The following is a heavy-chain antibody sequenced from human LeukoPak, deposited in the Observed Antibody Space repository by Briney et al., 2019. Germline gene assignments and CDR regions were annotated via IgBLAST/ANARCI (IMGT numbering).Heavy chain of an antibody. D-gene: IGHD3-9*01. CDR2: IYYSGST. CDR1: GGSISSYY. CDR3: AETYYDILTGSAAFDI. Sequence: SETLSLTCTVSGGSISSYYWGWIRQPPGKGLEWIGSIYYSGSTYYNPSLKSRVTISVDTSKNQFSLKLSSVTAADTAVYYCAETYYDILTGSAAFDIWGQGTMVTVSS. V-gene: IGHV4-39*07. J-gene: IGHJ3*02.